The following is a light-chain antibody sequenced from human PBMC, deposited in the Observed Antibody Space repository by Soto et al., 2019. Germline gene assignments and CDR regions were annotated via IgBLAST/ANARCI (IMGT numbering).Light chain of an antibody. J-gene: IGKJ5*01. CDR2: GAS. V-gene: IGKV3-15*01. Sequence: EIVMAQSPATLSVSPGERATLSCRASQSVGSNLAWYQQKPGQAPRLLIYGASTRVTGIPARFSGSGSGTDFTLTISRLEPEDFAVYYCQQYGSSPPITFGQGTRLEI. CDR3: QQYGSSPPIT. CDR1: QSVGSN.